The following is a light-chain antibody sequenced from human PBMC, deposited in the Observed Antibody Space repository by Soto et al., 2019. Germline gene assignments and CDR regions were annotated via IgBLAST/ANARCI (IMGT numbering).Light chain of an antibody. CDR1: QSVSSNY. J-gene: IGKJ1*01. Sequence: EIVLTQSPGTLSLSPGERATLSCRASQSVSSNYLAWYQQKPCQAHRLIIYGASSRATGIPDRFSGSGSGTDFTLTIRRLEPEDFAVYYCQQYGSSYPWTFGQGTKVEIK. CDR3: QQYGSSYPWT. CDR2: GAS. V-gene: IGKV3-20*01.